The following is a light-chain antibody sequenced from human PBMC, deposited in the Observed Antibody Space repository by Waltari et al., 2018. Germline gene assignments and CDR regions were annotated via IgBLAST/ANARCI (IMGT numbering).Light chain of an antibody. Sequence: QSVLTPPPSVSGAPGPRVTTPCTGHRPTLGAGSAVHWYQLLPGTAPKLLIYVNSRRPSGVPDRFSGSRSGTSASLAITGLRPEDEADYYCQSYDSSLSGRVFGGGTKLTVL. V-gene: IGLV1-40*01. CDR2: VNS. CDR3: QSYDSSLSGRV. J-gene: IGLJ2*01. CDR1: RPTLGAGSA.